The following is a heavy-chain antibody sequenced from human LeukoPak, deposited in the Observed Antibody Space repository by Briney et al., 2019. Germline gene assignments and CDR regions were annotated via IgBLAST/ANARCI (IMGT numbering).Heavy chain of an antibody. CDR1: GFTFSSYW. J-gene: IGHJ4*02. D-gene: IGHD6-13*01. CDR3: AKTLDSSSWYNL. Sequence: GGSLRLSCTASGFTFSSYWMHWVRQAPGKGLVWVSRINSDGGSTSYADSVKGRFTISRDNAKNTLYLQMNSLRAEDTAVYYCAKTLDSSSWYNLWGQGTLVTVSS. CDR2: INSDGGST. V-gene: IGHV3-74*01.